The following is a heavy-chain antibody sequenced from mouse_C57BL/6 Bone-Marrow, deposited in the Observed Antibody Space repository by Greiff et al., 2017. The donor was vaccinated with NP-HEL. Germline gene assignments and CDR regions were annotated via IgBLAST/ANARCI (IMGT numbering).Heavy chain of an antibody. V-gene: IGHV1-82*01. Sequence: VKLQESGPELVKPGASVKISCKASGYAFSSSWMNWVKQRPGKGLEWIGRIYPGEGDTNYNGKFKGKATLTADKSSSTAYMQLSSLTSEDSAVYFCARDSSGYDAYWGQGTLVTVSA. CDR2: IYPGEGDT. J-gene: IGHJ3*01. D-gene: IGHD3-2*02. CDR1: GYAFSSSW. CDR3: ARDSSGYDAY.